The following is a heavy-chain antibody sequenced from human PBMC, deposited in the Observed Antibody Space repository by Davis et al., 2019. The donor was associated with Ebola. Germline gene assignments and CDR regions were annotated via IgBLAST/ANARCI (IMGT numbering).Heavy chain of an antibody. V-gene: IGHV3-74*01. CDR2: INSDGSST. J-gene: IGHJ4*02. Sequence: GESLKISCAASGFTFSSYWMHWVRQAPGKGLVWVSRINSDGSSTSYADSVKGRFTISRDNAKNTLYLQMNSLRAEDTAVYYCARVHTTGYYSSDYWGQGTLVTVSS. CDR3: ARVHTTGYYSSDY. D-gene: IGHD3-9*01. CDR1: GFTFSSYW.